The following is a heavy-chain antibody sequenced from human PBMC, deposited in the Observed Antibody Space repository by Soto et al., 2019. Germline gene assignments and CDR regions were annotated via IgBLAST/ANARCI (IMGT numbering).Heavy chain of an antibody. D-gene: IGHD6-13*01. CDR2: IYYSGST. J-gene: IGHJ4*02. CDR1: GGSISSGGYY. Sequence: SETLSLTCTVSGGSISSGGYYWSWIRQHPGKGLEWIGYIYYSGSTYYNPSLKSRATISVDTSKNQFSLKLSSVTAADTAVYYCARAEQQLVRVDYWGQGTLVTVSS. CDR3: ARAEQQLVRVDY. V-gene: IGHV4-31*03.